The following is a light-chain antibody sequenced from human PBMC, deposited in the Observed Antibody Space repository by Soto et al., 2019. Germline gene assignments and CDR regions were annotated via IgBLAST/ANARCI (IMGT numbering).Light chain of an antibody. Sequence: EIVMTQSPATLSVSPGERATLSCRASQSVNSNLVWYQQKPGQAPRLLIYGPSTRATGIPARFSGSGSGTEFTLTISSLQSEDFAVYYCQQYNNWLWTFGQGTKVEIK. V-gene: IGKV3-15*01. CDR1: QSVNSN. J-gene: IGKJ1*01. CDR2: GPS. CDR3: QQYNNWLWT.